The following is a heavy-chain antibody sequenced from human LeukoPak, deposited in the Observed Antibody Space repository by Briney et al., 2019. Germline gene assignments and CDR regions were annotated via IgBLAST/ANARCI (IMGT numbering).Heavy chain of an antibody. CDR1: GGTFSSYA. J-gene: IGHJ4*02. CDR2: IIPIFGTA. CDR3: ARGAGIAVAVPHY. V-gene: IGHV1-69*13. Sequence: PQASVKVSCKASGGTFSSYAISWVRQAPGQGLEWMGGIIPIFGTANYAQKFQGRVTITADESTSTAYMELSSLRSEDTAVYYCARGAGIAVAVPHYWGQGTLVTVSS. D-gene: IGHD6-19*01.